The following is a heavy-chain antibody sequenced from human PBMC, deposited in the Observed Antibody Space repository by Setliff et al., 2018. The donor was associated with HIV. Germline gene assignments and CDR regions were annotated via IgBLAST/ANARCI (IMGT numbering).Heavy chain of an antibody. CDR3: ARSPSYRSSWEYYFDY. J-gene: IGHJ4*02. Sequence: PSETLSLTCTVSGGPISGYHWNWLRQTPGKGLEWIGYIYTSRGTNYNHSLRTRAIISVDTSNQFSLKLSSVTAADAAVYYCARSPSYRSSWEYYFDYWGQGILVTVSS. V-gene: IGHV4-4*09. D-gene: IGHD6-13*01. CDR2: IYTSRGT. CDR1: GGPISGYH.